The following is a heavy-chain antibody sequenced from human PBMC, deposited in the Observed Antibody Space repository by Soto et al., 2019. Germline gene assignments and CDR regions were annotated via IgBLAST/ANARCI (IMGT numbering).Heavy chain of an antibody. CDR2: IYYSGST. D-gene: IGHD6-13*01. CDR3: ARVRVAAAGMDYYYYGMDV. J-gene: IGHJ6*02. Sequence: PSETLSLTCTVSGGSISSYYWSWIRQPPGKGLEWIGYIYYSGSTNYNPSLKSRVTISVDTSKNQFSPKLSSVTAADTAVYYCARVRVAAAGMDYYYYGMDVWGQGTTVTVSS. CDR1: GGSISSYY. V-gene: IGHV4-59*01.